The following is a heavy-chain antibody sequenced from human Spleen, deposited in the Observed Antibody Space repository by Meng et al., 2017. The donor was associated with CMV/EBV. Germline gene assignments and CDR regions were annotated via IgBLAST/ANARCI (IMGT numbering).Heavy chain of an antibody. CDR2: ISGSGSAI. CDR3: ARTQPATYYFDY. V-gene: IGHV3-48*04. D-gene: IGHD1-14*01. Sequence: GGSLRLSCAASGFTFSSYSMNWVRQAPGKGLEWVSYISGSGSAIYYADSVKGRFTLSRDNAKNSLYLQMNSLRAEDTAVYYCARTQPATYYFDYWGQGALVTVSS. CDR1: GFTFSSYS. J-gene: IGHJ4*02.